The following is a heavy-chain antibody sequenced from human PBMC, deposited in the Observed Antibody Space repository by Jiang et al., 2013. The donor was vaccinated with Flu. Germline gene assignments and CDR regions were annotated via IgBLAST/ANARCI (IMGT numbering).Heavy chain of an antibody. V-gene: IGHV3-21*06. Sequence: QLVESGGGLVTPGWSVTLSCAASGFAFSRYTMNWVRRAPGRGLEWVASISRNSDYFYQAASLRGRFTVYRDNAKNSVYLQINTLRAEDTAVYYCAREMPSKTYVHYFGMDVWGQGTTVTVSS. CDR2: ISRNSDYF. CDR1: GFAFSRYT. J-gene: IGHJ6*02. CDR3: AREMPSKTYVHYFGMDV. D-gene: IGHD4-11*01.